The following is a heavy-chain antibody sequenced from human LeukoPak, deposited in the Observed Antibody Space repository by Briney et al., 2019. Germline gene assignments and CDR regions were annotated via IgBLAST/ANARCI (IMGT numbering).Heavy chain of an antibody. CDR2: IIPILDMT. V-gene: IGHV1-69*04. J-gene: IGHJ4*02. D-gene: IGHD5-24*01. CDR1: GNTFSSFA. CDR3: ARDRGDGYSLGDFDY. Sequence: PEASVKVSCKPSGNTFSSFAISWVRQAPGQGLEWMGRIIPILDMTNYAQKFQGRITITADKSTTTAYMELRRLTSEDTAVYYCARDRGDGYSLGDFDYWGQGTLVTVSS.